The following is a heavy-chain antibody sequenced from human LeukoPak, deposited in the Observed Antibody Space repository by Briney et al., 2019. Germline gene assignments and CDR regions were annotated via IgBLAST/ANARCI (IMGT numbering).Heavy chain of an antibody. J-gene: IGHJ2*01. V-gene: IGHV5-10-1*01. CDR3: ARASTVTGDWYFDI. CDR1: GYRFHKYW. D-gene: IGHD2-21*02. Sequence: GESLKISCQGFGYRFHKYWITWVRQMPGKGLEWMGWINPSESYAVYSPSFQGHVTISADQSINTAYLHWSSLQASDTAMYYCARASTVTGDWYFDIWGGGTLPTVSS. CDR2: INPSESYA.